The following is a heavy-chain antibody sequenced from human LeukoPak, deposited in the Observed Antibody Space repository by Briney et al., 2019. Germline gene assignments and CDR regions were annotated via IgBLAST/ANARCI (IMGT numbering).Heavy chain of an antibody. CDR2: ISYDGSNK. J-gene: IGHJ6*02. CDR3: ARVVRGRYYYYGMDV. D-gene: IGHD3-10*01. Sequence: PGGSLRLSCAASGFTFSSYAMHWVRQAPGKGLEWVAVISYDGSNKYYADSVKGRFTISRDNSKNTLYLQMNSLRAEDTAVYYCARVVRGRYYYYGMDVWGQGTTVTVSS. V-gene: IGHV3-30-3*01. CDR1: GFTFSSYA.